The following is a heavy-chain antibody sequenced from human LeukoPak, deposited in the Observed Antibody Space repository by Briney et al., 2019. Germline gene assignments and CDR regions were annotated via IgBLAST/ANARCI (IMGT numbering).Heavy chain of an antibody. CDR2: IVVGSGHT. CDR1: GFTFSTSA. J-gene: IGHJ6*02. V-gene: IGHV1-58*02. CDR3: ARVRSTSSYGMDV. D-gene: IGHD2-2*01. Sequence: SVKVSCKASGFTFSTSAMQWVRQARGQRLEWIGWIVVGSGHTNYAQKFQERVTITRDMSTSTAYMELSSLRSEDTAVYYCARVRSTSSYGMDVWGQGTTVTVSS.